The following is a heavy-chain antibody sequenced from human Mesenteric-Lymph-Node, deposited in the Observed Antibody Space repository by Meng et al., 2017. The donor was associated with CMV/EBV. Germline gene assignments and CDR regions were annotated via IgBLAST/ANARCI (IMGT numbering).Heavy chain of an antibody. Sequence: ASVKVSCKASGYTFTGYYMHWVRQAPGQGLEWMGWINPNSGGTNYAQKFQGRVIMTRDTSISTAYMELNRLTSDETAVYYCARASGYYDSSGSASVNWFDPWGQGTMVTVSS. CDR1: GYTFTGYY. CDR3: ARASGYYDSSGSASVNWFDP. V-gene: IGHV1-2*02. D-gene: IGHD3-22*01. CDR2: INPNSGGT. J-gene: IGHJ5*02.